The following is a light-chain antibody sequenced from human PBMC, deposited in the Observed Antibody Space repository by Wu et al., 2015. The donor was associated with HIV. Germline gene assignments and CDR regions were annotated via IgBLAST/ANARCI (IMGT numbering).Light chain of an antibody. CDR1: QSVSNSY. Sequence: EIVLTQSPGTLSLSPGERATLSCRASQSVSNSYLAWYQQKPGQAPRLLIYGASIRATGIPDRFNGSGSGTDFALTISRLEPEDFAVYYCQQYGSPFTFGPGTKVDFK. V-gene: IGKV3-20*01. J-gene: IGKJ3*01. CDR2: GAS. CDR3: QQYGSPFT.